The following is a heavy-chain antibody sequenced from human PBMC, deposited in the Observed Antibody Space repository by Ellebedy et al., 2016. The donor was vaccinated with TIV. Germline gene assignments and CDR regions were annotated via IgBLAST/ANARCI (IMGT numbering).Heavy chain of an antibody. D-gene: IGHD3-22*01. V-gene: IGHV1-18*04. CDR2: ISVYNSNT. CDR1: GYTFTSYG. J-gene: IGHJ6*02. Sequence: AASVKVSCKASGYTFTSYGISWVRQAPGQGFEWMGWISVYNSNTNYAQNLQGRVTMTTDTSTSTAYMELRSLRSDDTAVYYCARTGGNYYDSGGYYWPYYGVDVWGQGTTVTVSS. CDR3: ARTGGNYYDSGGYYWPYYGVDV.